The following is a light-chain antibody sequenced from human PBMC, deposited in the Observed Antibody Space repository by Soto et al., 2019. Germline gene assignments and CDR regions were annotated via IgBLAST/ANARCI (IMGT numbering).Light chain of an antibody. CDR2: GAS. V-gene: IGKV3-20*01. CDR3: QQXGSSPYT. Sequence: EIVLTQSPGTLSLXXGXXXXLXXXASQXXXXXXLAWYQQKPGQAPRLLIYGASSRATGIPDRFSGSGSGTDFTLTISRLEPEXFAVXYCQQXGSSPYTFGQGTKLEIK. J-gene: IGKJ2*01. CDR1: QXXXXXX.